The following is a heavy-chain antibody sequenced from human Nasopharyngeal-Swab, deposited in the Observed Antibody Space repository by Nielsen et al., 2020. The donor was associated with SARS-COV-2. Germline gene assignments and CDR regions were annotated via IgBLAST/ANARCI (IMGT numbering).Heavy chain of an antibody. J-gene: IGHJ5*02. D-gene: IGHD6-13*01. CDR2: IIPIFGTA. CDR3: ARSTSSWYVTNWFDP. Sequence: SVKVSCKASGGTFSSYAISWVRQAPGQGLEWMGGIIPIFGTANYAQKFQGRVTITADKSTSTAYMELSSLRSEDTALYYCARSTSSWYVTNWFDPWGQGTLVTVSS. V-gene: IGHV1-69*06. CDR1: GGTFSSYA.